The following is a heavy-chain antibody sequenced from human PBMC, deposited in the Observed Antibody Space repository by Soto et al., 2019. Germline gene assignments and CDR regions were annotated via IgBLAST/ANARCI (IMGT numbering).Heavy chain of an antibody. CDR3: ARDKSSSSLGGGLDY. V-gene: IGHV1-69*13. CDR2: IIPIFGTA. J-gene: IGHJ4*02. CDR1: GGTFSSYA. D-gene: IGHD6-6*01. Sequence: ASVKVSCKASGGTFSSYAISWVRQAPGQGLEWMGGIIPIFGTANYAQKFQGRVTITADESTSTAYMELSSLRSEDTAVYYCARDKSSSSLGGGLDYWGQGTLVTVSS.